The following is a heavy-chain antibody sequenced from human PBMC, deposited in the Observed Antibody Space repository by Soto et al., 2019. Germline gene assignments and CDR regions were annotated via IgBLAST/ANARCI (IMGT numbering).Heavy chain of an antibody. CDR3: ARAYYDILTGYGISYGMDV. D-gene: IGHD3-9*01. J-gene: IGHJ6*02. CDR2: IYYSGST. CDR1: GGSISSYY. Sequence: TSETLSLTCTVSGGSISSYYWSWIRQPPGKGLEWIGYIYYSGSTNYNPSLKSRVTISVDTSKNQFSLKLSSVTAADTAVYYCARAYYDILTGYGISYGMDVWGQGTTVTVSS. V-gene: IGHV4-59*01.